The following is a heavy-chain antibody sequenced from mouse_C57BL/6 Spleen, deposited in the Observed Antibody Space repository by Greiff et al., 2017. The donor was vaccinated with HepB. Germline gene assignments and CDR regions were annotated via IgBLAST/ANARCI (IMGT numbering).Heavy chain of an antibody. J-gene: IGHJ1*03. CDR3: SRKKDYYGSNNEVYFSV. Sequence: QVQLQQSDAELVKPGSSVKISCKVSGYTFTDHTIHWMTRMPEQGLEWIGYIYPRDGSTKYNEKFKGKATLTADKSSSTAYMQLNSLTSEDSAVYFCSRKKDYYGSNNEVYFSVWGRGATVTDSS. CDR2: IYPRDGST. D-gene: IGHD1-1*01. CDR1: GYTFTDHT. V-gene: IGHV1-78*01.